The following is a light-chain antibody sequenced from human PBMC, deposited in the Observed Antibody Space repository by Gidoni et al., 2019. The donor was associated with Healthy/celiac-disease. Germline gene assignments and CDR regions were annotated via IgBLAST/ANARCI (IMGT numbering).Light chain of an antibody. Sequence: ETVLTQSPGTLSLSPGERATLSCRASQSVSSSYLAWYQQKPGQAPRLLIYGASSRATGIPDRFSGSGSGTDFTLTISRLEPEDFAVYYCQQYGSSPPMYTFGQGTKLEIK. CDR2: GAS. CDR1: QSVSSSY. CDR3: QQYGSSPPMYT. V-gene: IGKV3-20*01. J-gene: IGKJ2*01.